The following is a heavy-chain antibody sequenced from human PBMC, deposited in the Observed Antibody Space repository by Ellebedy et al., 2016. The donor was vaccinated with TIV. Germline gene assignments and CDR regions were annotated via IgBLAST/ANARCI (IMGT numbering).Heavy chain of an antibody. CDR1: GYTFTSYG. J-gene: IGHJ3*02. CDR3: ARKGGGLWPYAFDI. D-gene: IGHD5-18*01. CDR2: INTNTGNP. Sequence: ASVKVSCKASGYTFTSYGISWVRQAPGQGLEWMGWINTNTGNPTYAQGFTGRFVFSLDTSVSTAYLQISSLKAEDTAVYYCARKGGGLWPYAFDIWGQGTMVTVSS. V-gene: IGHV7-4-1*02.